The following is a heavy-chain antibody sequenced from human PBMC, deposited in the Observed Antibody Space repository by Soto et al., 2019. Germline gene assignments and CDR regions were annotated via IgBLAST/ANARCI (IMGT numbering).Heavy chain of an antibody. D-gene: IGHD3-3*01. CDR2: INAGNGNA. CDR1: GYPFTSYS. V-gene: IGHV1-3*01. Sequence: SVKISCKASGYPFTSYSMLWLRQAPGQRLEWMGWINAGNGNAKYSQKFQGRVTISRDTSAMTAYMELSSLRSEDTAVYYCACGGPAYYDFWSGCPTYYYYHYGMDVWGQGTTGTVSS. CDR3: ACGGPAYYDFWSGCPTYYYYHYGMDV. J-gene: IGHJ6*02.